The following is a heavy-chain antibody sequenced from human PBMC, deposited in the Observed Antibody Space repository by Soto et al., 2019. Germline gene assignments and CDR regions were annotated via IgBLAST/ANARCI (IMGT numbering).Heavy chain of an antibody. J-gene: IGHJ4*02. D-gene: IGHD2-15*01. V-gene: IGHV3-23*01. CDR3: AKDIVVVVAANYVY. Sequence: GGSLRLSCAASEFTFSNYAMSWVRQAPGKGLEWVSAISGSGGSTYYADSVKGRFTISRDNSKNTLYLQMNSLRAEDTAVYYCAKDIVVVVAANYVYWGQGTLVTVSS. CDR1: EFTFSNYA. CDR2: ISGSGGST.